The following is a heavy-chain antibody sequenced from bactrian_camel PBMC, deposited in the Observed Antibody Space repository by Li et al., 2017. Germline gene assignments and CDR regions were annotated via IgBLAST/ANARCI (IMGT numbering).Heavy chain of an antibody. D-gene: IGHD2*01. V-gene: IGHV3S53*01. J-gene: IGHJ6*01. Sequence: QLVESGGGSVQAGGSLRLSCAASGYSFNTMAWFRQAPGKPREGVAVIDREGTTTYADSVKGRFTISKDNAKNTLYLEMHSLKPEDTAMYHCATNTDRGRSLEWLLAHRGFGYWGRGTQVTVSS. CDR3: ATNTDRGRSLEWLLAHRGFGY. CDR2: IDREGTT. CDR1: GYSFNT.